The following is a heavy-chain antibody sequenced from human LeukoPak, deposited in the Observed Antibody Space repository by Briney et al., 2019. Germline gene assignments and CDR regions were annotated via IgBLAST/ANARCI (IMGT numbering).Heavy chain of an antibody. CDR3: ARDPSGGYVPYFDY. CDR2: INPNSGGT. CDR1: GYTFTGYY. V-gene: IGHV1-2*02. J-gene: IGHJ4*02. Sequence: ASVKVSCKASGYTFTGYYMHWVRQAPGQGLEWMGWINPNSGGTNYAQKFQGRVTITADKSTSTAYIELSSLRSDDTAVYYCARDPSGGYVPYFDYWGQGTLVTVSS. D-gene: IGHD3-16*01.